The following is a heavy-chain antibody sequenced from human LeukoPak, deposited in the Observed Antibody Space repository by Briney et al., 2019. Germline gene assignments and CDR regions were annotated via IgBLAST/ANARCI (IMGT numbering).Heavy chain of an antibody. CDR1: GFTFNNYG. J-gene: IGHJ3*02. Sequence: PGGSLRLSCAASGFTFNNYGMSWVRQAPGKGLEWVSGISGSGVRTDYAHSVKGRFTISRDNAKNTLYLQMNSLRAEDTAVYYCAKGSREWELLDAFDIWGQGTMVTVSS. D-gene: IGHD1-26*01. V-gene: IGHV3-23*01. CDR3: AKGSREWELLDAFDI. CDR2: ISGSGVRT.